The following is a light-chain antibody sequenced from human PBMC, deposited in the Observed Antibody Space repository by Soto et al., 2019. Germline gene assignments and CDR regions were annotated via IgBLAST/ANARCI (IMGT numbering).Light chain of an antibody. V-gene: IGKV3-20*01. CDR2: GAS. J-gene: IGKJ2*01. CDR1: QPISSNY. CDR3: HLYGTSPLFT. Sequence: EIVLTQSPGTLSLSPGVRATLSCRASQPISSNYLAWSQQKPGQAPRPLIYGASNRATGVPDRFSGTGSGTDFTLAISRLEPEDFAVYYCHLYGTSPLFTFGQGTNLESK.